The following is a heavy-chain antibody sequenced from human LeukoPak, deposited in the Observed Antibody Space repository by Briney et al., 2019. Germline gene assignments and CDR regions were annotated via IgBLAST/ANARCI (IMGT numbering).Heavy chain of an antibody. Sequence: PSETLSLTCTVSGDSISDDYYTWMRQPAGKGLEWIGRIHSGGTTNYNPSLMSRVTLSIDKSKKYISLRLTSVTAADTALYYCARDNGSGYTKDYEHYYYYLDVWGKGTTVTVSS. CDR2: IHSGGTT. D-gene: IGHD3-3*02. CDR3: ARDNGSGYTKDYEHYYYYLDV. J-gene: IGHJ6*03. CDR1: GDSISDDY. V-gene: IGHV4-4*07.